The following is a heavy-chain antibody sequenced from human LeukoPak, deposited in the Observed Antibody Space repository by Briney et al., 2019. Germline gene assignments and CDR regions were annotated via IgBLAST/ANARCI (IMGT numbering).Heavy chain of an antibody. Sequence: ASVKVSCKASGGTFSSYSISWVRQAPGQGLEWMGWINPNSGGTNYAQKLQGRVTMTTDTSTSTAYMELRSLRSDDTAVYYCARVEGDGYNYLFDYWGQGTLVTVSS. J-gene: IGHJ4*02. CDR1: GGTFSSYS. D-gene: IGHD5-24*01. CDR3: ARVEGDGYNYLFDY. V-gene: IGHV1-18*04. CDR2: INPNSGGT.